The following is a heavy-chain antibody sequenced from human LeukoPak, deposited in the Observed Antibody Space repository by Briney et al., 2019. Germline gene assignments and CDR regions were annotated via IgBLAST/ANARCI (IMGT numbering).Heavy chain of an antibody. Sequence: GGSLRLSCAASGFTFSTYAMSWVRRTPGKGLEWVSAIGGSGGTTYCADSVKGRFTISRDNSKNTLYLQMNSLRAEDTAVYYCAKDDGSGYLRGYFDYWGQGTLVTVSS. J-gene: IGHJ4*02. D-gene: IGHD5-12*01. CDR2: IGGSGGTT. V-gene: IGHV3-23*01. CDR1: GFTFSTYA. CDR3: AKDDGSGYLRGYFDY.